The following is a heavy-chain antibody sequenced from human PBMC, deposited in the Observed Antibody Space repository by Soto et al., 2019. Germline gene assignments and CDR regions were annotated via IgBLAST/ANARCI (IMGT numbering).Heavy chain of an antibody. D-gene: IGHD2-15*01. V-gene: IGHV1-3*01. Sequence: GASVKVSCKASGYTFTSYAMHWVRQAPGQRLEWMGWINAGNGNTKYSQKFQGRVTITRDTSASTAYMELSSLRSEDTAVYYCAREEIIGLLLSSGWFDPWGQGTLVTVSS. CDR1: GYTFTSYA. CDR3: AREEIIGLLLSSGWFDP. CDR2: INAGNGNT. J-gene: IGHJ5*02.